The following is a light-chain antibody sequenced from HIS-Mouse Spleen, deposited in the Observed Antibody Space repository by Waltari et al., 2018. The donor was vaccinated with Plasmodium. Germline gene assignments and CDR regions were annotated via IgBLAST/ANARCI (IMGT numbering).Light chain of an antibody. V-gene: IGLV1-44*01. Sequence: QSVLTQPPSASGTPGQRVTISCSGSSSNIGSNTVNWYQQLPGTAPKLLIYSNKQGPSGVPDRFSGSKAGTSGSLAISGLQSEDEADYYCAAWDDSLNGWVFGGGTKLTVL. J-gene: IGLJ3*02. CDR2: SNK. CDR1: SSNIGSNT. CDR3: AAWDDSLNGWV.